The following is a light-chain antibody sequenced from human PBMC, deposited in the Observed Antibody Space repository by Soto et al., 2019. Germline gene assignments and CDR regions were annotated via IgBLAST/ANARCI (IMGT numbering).Light chain of an antibody. CDR2: EGN. Sequence: QSALTQPASVSGSPGQSITISCTGTSNHVGSYDLVSWYQQHPGKAPKLIIFEGNKRPSWVSNRFSGSKSGNTASLTIAGLQPEDEADYYCCSYADVTTYVFGNGTKLTVL. CDR1: SNHVGSYDL. V-gene: IGLV2-23*01. J-gene: IGLJ1*01. CDR3: CSYADVTTYV.